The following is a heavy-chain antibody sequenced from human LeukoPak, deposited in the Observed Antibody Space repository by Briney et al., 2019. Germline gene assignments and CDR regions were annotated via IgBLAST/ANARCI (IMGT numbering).Heavy chain of an antibody. CDR1: GFTFRSYS. V-gene: IGHV3-48*01. CDR3: VREDSSGYA. D-gene: IGHD3-9*01. J-gene: IGHJ5*02. CDR2: ISSARSTI. Sequence: GGSLRLSCAASGFTFRSYSMNWVRQAPGQRLEWISYISSARSTIYYADSVKGRFTISRDNASNSLFLQMNSLRVEDTAMYYCVREDSSGYAWGQGTLVTVSS.